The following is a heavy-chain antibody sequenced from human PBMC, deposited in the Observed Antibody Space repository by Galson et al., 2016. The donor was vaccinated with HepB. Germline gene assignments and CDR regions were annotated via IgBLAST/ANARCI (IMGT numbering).Heavy chain of an antibody. CDR3: ARTRNWNCGLDV. CDR1: GFSLSTSGMR. J-gene: IGHJ6*02. Sequence: PALVKPTQTLTLTCTVSGFSLSTSGMRVSWIRQPPGKALEWLGRIDWDDGKFYSTSLKTRLAISKDSSKSQVVLIMTNMDPVDTATYFRARTRNWNCGLDVWGQGTTVTVSS. CDR2: IDWDDGK. D-gene: IGHD1-7*01. V-gene: IGHV2-70*04.